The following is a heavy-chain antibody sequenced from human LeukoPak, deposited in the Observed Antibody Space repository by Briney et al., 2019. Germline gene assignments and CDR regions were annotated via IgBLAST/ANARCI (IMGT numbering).Heavy chain of an antibody. CDR3: AKDRGISAAGTLFDY. CDR1: GFTFSSYA. Sequence: GGSLRLSCAASGFTFSSYATSWVRQAPGKGLEWVSTISSSGGSTYYADSVKGRVTISRDISTNTLSLQMNSLRAEDTAVYYCAKDRGISAAGTLFDYWGQGTLVTVSS. D-gene: IGHD6-13*01. J-gene: IGHJ4*02. V-gene: IGHV3-23*01. CDR2: ISSSGGST.